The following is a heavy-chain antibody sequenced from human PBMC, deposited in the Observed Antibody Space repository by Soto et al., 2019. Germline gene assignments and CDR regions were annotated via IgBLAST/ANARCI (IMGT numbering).Heavy chain of an antibody. J-gene: IGHJ5*02. V-gene: IGHV3-66*01. Sequence: EVQLVESGGGLVQPGGSLRLSCAASGFTVNSNYMSWVRQAPGKGLEWVSVIYSDDSTYYADSVKGRFTISRDYSKSTLYLQMNSLRAEDTAVYYCARMGDSSGYSGWFDPWGQGTLVTVSS. D-gene: IGHD3-22*01. CDR1: GFTVNSNY. CDR2: IYSDDST. CDR3: ARMGDSSGYSGWFDP.